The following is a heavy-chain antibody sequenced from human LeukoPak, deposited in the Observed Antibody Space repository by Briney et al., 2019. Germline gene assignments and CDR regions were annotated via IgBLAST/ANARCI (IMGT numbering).Heavy chain of an antibody. V-gene: IGHV4-39*01. D-gene: IGHD3-10*01. CDR3: ARAGLETYYGKSYFDY. Sequence: SETLSPTCTVSGGSISSSNYYWGWIRQPPGKGLEWIGSIYYSGTTYYNPSLKSRVTLSVDTSNNQFSLKLSSVTAADTAVYYCARAGLETYYGKSYFDYWGQGTLVTVSS. J-gene: IGHJ4*02. CDR2: IYYSGTT. CDR1: GGSISSSNYY.